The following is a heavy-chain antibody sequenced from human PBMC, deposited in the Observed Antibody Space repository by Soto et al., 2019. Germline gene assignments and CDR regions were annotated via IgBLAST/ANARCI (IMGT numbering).Heavy chain of an antibody. V-gene: IGHV3-23*01. J-gene: IGHJ4*02. CDR2: ISGSGGST. CDR1: GFTFSSYA. Sequence: PGGSLRLSCAASGFTFSSYAMSWVRQAPGEWLEWVSAISGSGGSTYYADSVKGRFTISRDNSKNTLYLQMNSLRAEDTGVYYCAKDHYVTYGDYSNQPFGYWXQGTLATVS. CDR3: AKDHYVTYGDYSNQPFGY. D-gene: IGHD4-17*01.